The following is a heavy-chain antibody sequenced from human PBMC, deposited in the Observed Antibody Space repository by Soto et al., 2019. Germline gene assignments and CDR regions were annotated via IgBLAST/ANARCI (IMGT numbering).Heavy chain of an antibody. V-gene: IGHV1-69*02. J-gene: IGHJ6*02. D-gene: IGHD5-18*01. CDR2: IIPILGIA. CDR1: GGTFSSYT. Sequence: QVQLVQSGAEVKKPGSSVKVSCKASGGTFSSYTISWVRQAPGQGLEWMGRIIPILGIANYAQKFQGRVTMTADKSTRTAYMEVSSLRSEDTAVYYCARSVGTAMGYGMDVWGQGTTVTVSS. CDR3: ARSVGTAMGYGMDV.